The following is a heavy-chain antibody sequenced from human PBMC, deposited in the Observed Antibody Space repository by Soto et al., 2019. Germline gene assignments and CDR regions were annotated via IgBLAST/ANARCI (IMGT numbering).Heavy chain of an antibody. CDR2: TYYRSKWYN. V-gene: IGHV6-1*01. J-gene: IGHJ4*02. Sequence: PSQTLSLTFAISGDSVSSNSSAWNCISQSPSRGLEWLGRTYYRSKWYNHYAVSVKSRITVNPDTSKNQFSLQLNSVTPEDTAVYYCARSGPGGYIDYWGQGTLVTVSS. CDR1: GDSVSSNSSA. D-gene: IGHD3-22*01. CDR3: ARSGPGGYIDY.